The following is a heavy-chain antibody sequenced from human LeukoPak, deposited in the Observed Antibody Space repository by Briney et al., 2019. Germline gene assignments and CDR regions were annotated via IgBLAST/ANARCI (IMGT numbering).Heavy chain of an antibody. Sequence: ASVKVSCKASGYTFTSYGISWVRQAPGQGLEWMGWISAYNGNTNYAQKLQGRVTMTTDRSTSTAYMELRSLRSDDTAVYYCARTYYDILTGYYKDRYFDYWGQGTLVTVSS. CDR1: GYTFTSYG. V-gene: IGHV1-18*01. CDR3: ARTYYDILTGYYKDRYFDY. D-gene: IGHD3-9*01. J-gene: IGHJ4*02. CDR2: ISAYNGNT.